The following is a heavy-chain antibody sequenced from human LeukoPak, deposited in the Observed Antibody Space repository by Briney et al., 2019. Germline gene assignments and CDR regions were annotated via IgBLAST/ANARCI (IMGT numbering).Heavy chain of an antibody. CDR3: ARDESPYAIRVSYAFDI. V-gene: IGHV1-18*01. D-gene: IGHD2/OR15-2a*01. J-gene: IGHJ3*02. Sequence: ASVKVSCKASGYTFTSYGISWVRQAPGQGLEWMGWISAYNGNTNYAQKLQGRVTMTTDTSTSTAYMELRSLRSDATAVYYCARDESPYAIRVSYAFDIWGQGTMVTVSS. CDR2: ISAYNGNT. CDR1: GYTFTSYG.